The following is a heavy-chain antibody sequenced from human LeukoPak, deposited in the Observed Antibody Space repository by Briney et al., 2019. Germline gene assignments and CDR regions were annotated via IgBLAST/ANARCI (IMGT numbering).Heavy chain of an antibody. CDR2: INPNSGGT. Sequence: ASVKVSCKASGYTFTGYYMHWVRQASGQGLEWMGWINPNSGGTNYAQKLQGRVTMTTDTSTSTAYMELRSLRSDDTAVYYRARXXRAHFLGPLGVDTFDYWGQGTLVTVSS. V-gene: IGHV1-2*02. J-gene: IGHJ4*02. CDR3: ARXXRAHFLGPLGVDTFDY. CDR1: GYTFTGYY. D-gene: IGHD3-3*01.